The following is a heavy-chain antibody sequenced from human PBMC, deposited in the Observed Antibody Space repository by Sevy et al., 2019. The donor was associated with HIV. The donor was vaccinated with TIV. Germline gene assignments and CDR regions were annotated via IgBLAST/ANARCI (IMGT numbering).Heavy chain of an antibody. Sequence: GGSLRLSCAASGFSYSSYGMHWVRQAPGKGLEWVAFIQYDGSNKDYADSVKGRYAISRDNSKNTLDLQMNSLRVEDTAVYYCVKEGGGEGGDHWGQGTLVTVSS. V-gene: IGHV3-30*02. CDR3: VKEGGGEGGDH. CDR2: IQYDGSNK. J-gene: IGHJ4*02. CDR1: GFSYSSYG. D-gene: IGHD2-21*01.